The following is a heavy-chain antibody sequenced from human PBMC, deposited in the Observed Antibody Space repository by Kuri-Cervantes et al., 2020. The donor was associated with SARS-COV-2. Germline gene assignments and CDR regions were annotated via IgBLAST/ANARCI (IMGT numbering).Heavy chain of an antibody. CDR1: GFPVTGGSNS. V-gene: IGHV4-61*09. D-gene: IGHD2-15*01. CDR3: ATRPTRSRYCSSSSCNYYYYYYMDV. CDR2: LDTSGST. J-gene: IGHJ6*03. Sequence: SETLSLTCAVSGFPVTGGSNSWAWIRQPAGKGLEWIGHLDTSGSTNYNPSLKCPVTISVDTSKNQFSMKLSSVTAADTSLYYCATRPTRSRYCSSSSCNYYYYYYMDVWGKGTTVTVSS.